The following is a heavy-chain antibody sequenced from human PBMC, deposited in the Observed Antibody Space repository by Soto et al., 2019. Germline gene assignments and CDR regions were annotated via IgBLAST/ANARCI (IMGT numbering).Heavy chain of an antibody. V-gene: IGHV1-8*01. CDR3: AREKSGYYDY. CDR1: GYTFTSYD. D-gene: IGHD3-3*01. CDR2: MNPNSGNT. J-gene: IGHJ4*02. Sequence: QVQLVQSGAEVKKPGASAKVSCKASGYTFTSYDINWVRQATGQGLEWMGWMNPNSGNTGYAQKFQGRVTMTSNTSTSTAYIELSSLRSYDTAVYYCAREKSGYYDYWGQGTLVTVSS.